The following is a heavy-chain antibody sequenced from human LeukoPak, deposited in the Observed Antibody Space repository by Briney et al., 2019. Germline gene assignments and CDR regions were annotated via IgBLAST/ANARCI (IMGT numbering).Heavy chain of an antibody. CDR2: INHSGST. J-gene: IGHJ4*02. D-gene: IGHD3-22*01. Sequence: SETLSLTCAVYGGSFSGYYWSWIRQPPGRGLEWIGEINHSGSTNYNPSLKSRVTISVDTSKNQFSLKLSSMTAADTAVYYCARGGVTNDSSGYYYRLDYWGQGTLVTVSS. V-gene: IGHV4-34*01. CDR1: GGSFSGYY. CDR3: ARGGVTNDSSGYYYRLDY.